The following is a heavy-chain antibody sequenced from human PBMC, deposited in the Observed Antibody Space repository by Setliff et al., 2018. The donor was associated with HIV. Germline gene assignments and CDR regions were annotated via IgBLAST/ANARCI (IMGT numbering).Heavy chain of an antibody. CDR1: GFTFSTHW. V-gene: IGHV3-7*04. J-gene: IGHJ4*02. CDR2: INPDGSEN. Sequence: GGSLRLSCAASGFTFSTHWMSWVRQAPGKGLDWVANINPDGSENHYVDSVKGRFTISRDNAKNSLSLQMNSLRAEDTAVYYCARGRGESRTNYFDYWGQGTLVTVSS. CDR3: ARGRGESRTNYFDY.